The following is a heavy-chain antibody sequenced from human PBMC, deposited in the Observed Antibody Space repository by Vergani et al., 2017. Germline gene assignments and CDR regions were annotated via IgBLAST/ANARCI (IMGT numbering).Heavy chain of an antibody. V-gene: IGHV4-59*01. CDR3: ASAYSSSWYPY. CDR2: IYYSGST. CDR1: GGSISSYY. Sequence: QVQLQESGPGLVKPSETLSLTCTVSGGSISSYYWSWIRQPPGKGLEWIGYIYYSGSTNYNPSLKSRVTISVDTSKNQFSLKLSSVTAADTAVYYCASAYSSSWYPYWGHGTTVTVSS. J-gene: IGHJ6*02. D-gene: IGHD6-13*01.